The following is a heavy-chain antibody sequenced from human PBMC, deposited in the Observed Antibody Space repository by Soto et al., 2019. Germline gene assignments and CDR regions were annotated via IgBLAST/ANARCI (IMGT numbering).Heavy chain of an antibody. Sequence: PSETLSLTCAVYGGSFSGYYWSWIRQPPGKGLEWIGEINHSGSTNYNPSLKSRVTISVDTSKNQFSLKLSSVTAADTAVYYCARGPYCSGGSCYVPYYYYGMDVWGQGTTVTVSS. CDR3: ARGPYCSGGSCYVPYYYYGMDV. CDR1: GGSFSGYY. J-gene: IGHJ6*02. CDR2: INHSGST. V-gene: IGHV4-34*01. D-gene: IGHD2-15*01.